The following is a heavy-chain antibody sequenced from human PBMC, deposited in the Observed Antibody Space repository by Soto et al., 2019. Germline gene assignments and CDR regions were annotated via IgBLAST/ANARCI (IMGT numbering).Heavy chain of an antibody. Sequence: QVQLVESGGGVVQPGRSQRLSCAASGFTFSSYGMHWVRQAPGKGLEWVAVIWYDGSNKYYADSVKGRFTISRDNSKNTLYLQMNSLRAEDTAVYYCARDRVQLWSHFDYWGQGTLVTVSS. V-gene: IGHV3-33*01. CDR1: GFTFSSYG. CDR3: ARDRVQLWSHFDY. D-gene: IGHD5-18*01. J-gene: IGHJ4*02. CDR2: IWYDGSNK.